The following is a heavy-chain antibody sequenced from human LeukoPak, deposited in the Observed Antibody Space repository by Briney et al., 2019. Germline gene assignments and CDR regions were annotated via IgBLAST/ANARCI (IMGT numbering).Heavy chain of an antibody. D-gene: IGHD3-9*01. CDR3: ARHLLTAGSID. J-gene: IGHJ4*02. CDR1: GGSTSSDY. V-gene: IGHV4-59*08. CDR2: IHNSGTT. Sequence: SETLSLTCSISGGSTSSDYWSWIRQPRGKGLEWMAYIHNSGTTKYNPSLKSRVTISVDTSKNQFSLKLSSVTAADTAFYYCARHLLTAGSIDWGQGTLVTVSS.